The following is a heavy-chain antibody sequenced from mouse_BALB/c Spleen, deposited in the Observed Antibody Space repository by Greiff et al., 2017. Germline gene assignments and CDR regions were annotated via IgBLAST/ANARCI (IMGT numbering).Heavy chain of an antibody. CDR3: ARSKYGNDYAMDY. CDR1: GYTFTSYW. J-gene: IGHJ4*01. CDR2: IYPGDGDT. V-gene: IGHV1-87*01. Sequence: QVQLQQSGAELARPGASVKLSCKASGYTFTSYWMQWVKQRPGQGLEWIGAIYPGDGDTRYTQKFKGKATLTADKSSSTAYMQLSSLASEDSEVYYCARSKYGNDYAMDYWGQGTSVTVSS. D-gene: IGHD2-10*02.